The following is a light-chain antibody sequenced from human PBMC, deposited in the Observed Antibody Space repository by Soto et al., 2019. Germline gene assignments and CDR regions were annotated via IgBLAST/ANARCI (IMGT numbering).Light chain of an antibody. CDR2: DAS. V-gene: IGKV1-5*01. CDR3: QHYYSYPWT. Sequence: DIQMTQSPSTLSASVGDRVTITCQASQRIMRSLAWYQQKAGKAPQLLIYDASSLKSGVPSKFSGSGSGTEFTLTITNVQPDDFATYYCQHYYSYPWTFGQGTKVDI. J-gene: IGKJ1*01. CDR1: QRIMRS.